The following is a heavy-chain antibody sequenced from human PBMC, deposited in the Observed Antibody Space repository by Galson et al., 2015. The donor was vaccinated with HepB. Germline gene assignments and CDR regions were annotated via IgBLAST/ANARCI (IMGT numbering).Heavy chain of an antibody. D-gene: IGHD1-26*01. CDR2: ITGTGGST. CDR1: GFTFSTYA. J-gene: IGHJ4*02. CDR3: AKDRRVGATTMPSIFDC. V-gene: IGHV3-23*01. Sequence: SLRLSCATSGFTFSTYAVSWVRQAPGKGLEWVSAITGTGGSTLYADSVKGRFTISRDNSKNTLYLQMNSLRAEDTAQYYCAKDRRVGATTMPSIFDCWGQGTLVTVSS.